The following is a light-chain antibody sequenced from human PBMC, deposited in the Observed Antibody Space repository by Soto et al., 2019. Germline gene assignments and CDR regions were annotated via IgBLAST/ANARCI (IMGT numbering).Light chain of an antibody. J-gene: IGKJ5*01. CDR3: QQYGSSPSIT. Sequence: EIALTQAPATLAVSPGESATLSCRSSQSVSRNLAREQQRPGQDPRHLIFGASTRTTSIPARFSGSGSGTDFTLTISRLEPEDFAVYYCQQYGSSPSITFGQGTRLEIK. CDR1: QSVSRN. V-gene: IGKV3-20*01. CDR2: GAS.